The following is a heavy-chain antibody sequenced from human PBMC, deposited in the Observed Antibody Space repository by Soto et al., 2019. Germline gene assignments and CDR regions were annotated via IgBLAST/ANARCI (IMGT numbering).Heavy chain of an antibody. D-gene: IGHD3-3*01. CDR2: LNAGNDNT. Sequence: ASVKVSCKASGYTFTTYVMHWVRQAPGQRLEWMGWLNAGNDNTEYSQKLQGRVTITRDTSASTVYMELSSLSSEDTAVYYCGRVGQNYYGMDVWGQGTTVTVSS. CDR1: GYTFTTYV. V-gene: IGHV1-3*01. CDR3: GRVGQNYYGMDV. J-gene: IGHJ6*02.